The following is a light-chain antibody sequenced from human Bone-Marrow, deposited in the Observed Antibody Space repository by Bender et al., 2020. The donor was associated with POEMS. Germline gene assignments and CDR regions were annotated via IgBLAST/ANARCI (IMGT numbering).Light chain of an antibody. J-gene: IGLJ3*02. CDR1: SSDVGARDF. CDR3: SAWDDSLSGWV. V-gene: IGLV2-8*01. CDR2: EVR. Sequence: QSALTQPPSASGSPGQSVTISCTGTSSDVGARDFVSWYQQLPGKAPKLLIFEVRERPSGVPDRFSGSRSGTSGSLAISGLQSEDEALYYCSAWDDSLSGWVFGGGTKLTVL.